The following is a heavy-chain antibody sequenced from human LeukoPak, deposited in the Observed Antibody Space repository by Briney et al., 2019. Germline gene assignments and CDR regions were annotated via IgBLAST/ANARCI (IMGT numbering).Heavy chain of an antibody. J-gene: IGHJ4*02. CDR2: IYHSGST. D-gene: IGHD3-16*01. CDR1: GGSISSSSYY. V-gene: IGHV4-39*07. Sequence: SETLSLTCTVSGGSISSSSYYGGWIRQPPGKGLEWIGSIYHSGSTYYNPSLKSRVTMSVDTSKNQFSLKLSSVTAADTAVYYCATYPPPQYDYVWGSPPGYWGQGTLVTVSS. CDR3: ATYPPPQYDYVWGSPPGY.